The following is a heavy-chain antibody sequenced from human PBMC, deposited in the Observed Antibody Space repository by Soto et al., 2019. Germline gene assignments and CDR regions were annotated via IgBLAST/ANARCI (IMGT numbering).Heavy chain of an antibody. CDR3: ARTSMQSRGYSYGHGGMDI. Sequence: GESLKISCKGSGYSFTSYWISWVRQMPGKGLEWMGRIDPSDSYTNYSPSFQGHVTISADKSISTAYLQWSSLKASDTAMYYCARTSMQSRGYSYGHGGMDIWGQGTTVTVSS. CDR2: IDPSDSYT. J-gene: IGHJ6*02. D-gene: IGHD5-18*01. V-gene: IGHV5-10-1*01. CDR1: GYSFTSYW.